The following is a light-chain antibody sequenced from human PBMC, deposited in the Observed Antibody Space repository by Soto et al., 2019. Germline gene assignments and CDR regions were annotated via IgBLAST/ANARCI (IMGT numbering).Light chain of an antibody. J-gene: IGKJ1*01. CDR2: VAS. CDR1: QGIGNN. Sequence: DIQMTQSPSSLSASVGDRVTITCRASQGIGNNLGWFQQKPGKAPKRLIYVASSLQSGVPSRFSGSGSGTEFTLTISSLQPDDFATYYCQQYNSYRGTFGQGTKVDIK. V-gene: IGKV1-17*01. CDR3: QQYNSYRGT.